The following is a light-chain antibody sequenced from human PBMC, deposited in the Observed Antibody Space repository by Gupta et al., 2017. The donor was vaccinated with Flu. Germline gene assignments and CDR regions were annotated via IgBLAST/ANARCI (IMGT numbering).Light chain of an antibody. CDR1: QSISNW. V-gene: IGKV1-5*03. J-gene: IGKJ1*01. CDR3: QRYDSLWT. CDR2: QAS. Sequence: DIQMTQSPSTLSASVGDRVTITCRASQSISNWLAWYQQKPGKVPKLLIHQASSLESGVPSRFSGSGSVTEFTLTISSLQPDDVATYYCQRYDSLWTFGQGTRVEIK.